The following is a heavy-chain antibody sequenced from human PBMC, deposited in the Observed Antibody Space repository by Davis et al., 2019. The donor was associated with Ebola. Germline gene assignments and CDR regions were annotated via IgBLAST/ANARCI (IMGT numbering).Heavy chain of an antibody. CDR1: GFTFTTYS. CDR2: ISSSSTTI. Sequence: GASLKISCAASGFTFTTYSMNWVRQAPGKGPEWVSYISSSSTTIYYADSVKGRFTISRGNAKNSLFLQMHSLRDEDTAVYYCARDRSYYYYGMDVWGQGTTVTVSS. J-gene: IGHJ6*02. CDR3: ARDRSYYYYGMDV. V-gene: IGHV3-48*02.